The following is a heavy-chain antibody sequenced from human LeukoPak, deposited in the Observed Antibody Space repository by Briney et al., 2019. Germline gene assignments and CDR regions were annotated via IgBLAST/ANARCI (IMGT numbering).Heavy chain of an antibody. CDR3: ARDEAVGIAVAGNGFDY. J-gene: IGHJ4*02. CDR2: IWYDGSNK. CDR1: GFTFSSYG. Sequence: GRSLRLSCAASGFTFSSYGMHWVRQAPGKGLEWVAVIWYDGSNKYYADSVKGRFTISRDNSKNTQYLQMNSLRAEDTAVYYCARDEAVGIAVAGNGFDYWGQGTLVTVSS. D-gene: IGHD6-19*01. V-gene: IGHV3-33*01.